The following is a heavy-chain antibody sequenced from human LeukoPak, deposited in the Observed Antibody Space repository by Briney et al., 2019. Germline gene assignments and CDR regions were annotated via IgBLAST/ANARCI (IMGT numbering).Heavy chain of an antibody. CDR2: IYYTGST. D-gene: IGHD3-3*02. CDR1: GGSMSNYY. V-gene: IGHV4-59*08. Sequence: SGPTLVKPSETLSLTCTVSGGSMSNYYGSWIRQPPGKGPEWIAYIYYTGSTYYNPSLKSRVTMSVDTSKNQFSLSLSSVTAADTAIYYCARHISGAATLDWGQGTLVTVSS. J-gene: IGHJ4*02. CDR3: ARHISGAATLD.